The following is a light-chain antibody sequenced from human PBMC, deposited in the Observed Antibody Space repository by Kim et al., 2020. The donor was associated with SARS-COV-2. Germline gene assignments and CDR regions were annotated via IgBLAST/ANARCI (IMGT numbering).Light chain of an antibody. V-gene: IGKV3-15*01. J-gene: IGKJ2*01. CDR2: GAS. Sequence: PAPRAVSPGETATLYCRASQSVRSNLAWYQQKPGRASRLLIYGASNRATGIPARFSGSGSGTEFTLTINSLQSEDFAVYYCQTVHTFGQGTKLEIK. CDR3: QTVHT. CDR1: QSVRSN.